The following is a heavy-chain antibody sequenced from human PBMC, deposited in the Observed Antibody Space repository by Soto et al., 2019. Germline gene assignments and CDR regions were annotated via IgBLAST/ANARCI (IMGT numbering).Heavy chain of an antibody. V-gene: IGHV3-30*18. J-gene: IGHJ6*02. CDR3: AKEGVVPYGMDV. CDR2: ISYDGSNT. CDR1: GFTFSSYG. D-gene: IGHD2-21*01. Sequence: QVQLVESGGGVVQPGRSLRLSCAASGFTFSSYGMHWVRQAPGKGLEWVAVISYDGSNTYYADSVKGRFTISRDNSKNTLYLQMNSLRAEDTAVYYCAKEGVVPYGMDVWGQGTTVTVSS.